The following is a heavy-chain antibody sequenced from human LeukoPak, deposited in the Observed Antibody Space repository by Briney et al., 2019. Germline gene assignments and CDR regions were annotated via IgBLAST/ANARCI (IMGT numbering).Heavy chain of an antibody. J-gene: IGHJ6*02. D-gene: IGHD2/OR15-2a*01. Sequence: GGSLRLSCAASGFTFSSYAMSWVRQAPGKGLEWVSAISGSGGSTYYADSVKGRFTISRDNSKNTLYLQMNSLRAEVTAVYYCAKFCNAVEYYYYYGMDVWGQGTTVTVSS. CDR1: GFTFSSYA. V-gene: IGHV3-23*01. CDR2: ISGSGGST. CDR3: AKFCNAVEYYYYYGMDV.